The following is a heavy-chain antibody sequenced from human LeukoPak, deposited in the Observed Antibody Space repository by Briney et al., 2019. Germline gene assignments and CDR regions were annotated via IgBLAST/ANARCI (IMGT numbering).Heavy chain of an antibody. Sequence: TLSLTCTVSGGSISSGGYYWSWIRQHPGKGLEWIGYIYYSGSTYYNPSLKSRVTISVDTSKNQFSLKLSSVTAADTAVYYCARGCDSSGYYSCDYWGQGTLVTVSS. D-gene: IGHD3-22*01. CDR2: IYYSGST. J-gene: IGHJ4*02. V-gene: IGHV4-31*03. CDR1: GGSISSGGYY. CDR3: ARGCDSSGYYSCDY.